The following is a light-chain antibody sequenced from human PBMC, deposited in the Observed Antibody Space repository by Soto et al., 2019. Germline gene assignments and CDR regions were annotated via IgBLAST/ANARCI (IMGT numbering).Light chain of an antibody. Sequence: DIQMTQSPSTLSGSVGDRVTITCRASQGIDSSFAWYQEKPGKAPKLLIYAASTLQSGVPSRFSGSGXGTDFTLTISSLQPEDFETYYCQQLNSYPLTFGGGTKVDIK. CDR1: QGIDSS. J-gene: IGKJ4*01. CDR2: AAS. CDR3: QQLNSYPLT. V-gene: IGKV1-9*01.